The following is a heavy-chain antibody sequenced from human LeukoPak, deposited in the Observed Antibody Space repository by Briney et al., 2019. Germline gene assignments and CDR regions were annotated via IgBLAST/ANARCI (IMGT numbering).Heavy chain of an antibody. D-gene: IGHD6-6*01. J-gene: IGHJ4*02. Sequence: PGGSLRLSCAASGFTFSSYEMNWVRQAPGKGLEWVSYISSSGSTIYYADSVKGRFTISRGNAKNSLYLQMNSLRAEDTAVYYCARGYTSSFYWGQGTLVTVSS. CDR1: GFTFSSYE. V-gene: IGHV3-48*03. CDR3: ARGYTSSFY. CDR2: ISSSGSTI.